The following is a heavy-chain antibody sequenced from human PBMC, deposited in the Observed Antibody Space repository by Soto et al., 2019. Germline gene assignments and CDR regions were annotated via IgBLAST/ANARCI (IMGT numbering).Heavy chain of an antibody. J-gene: IGHJ6*02. D-gene: IGHD3-10*01. CDR3: AREGYYGSGKPDGMDV. CDR2: INPNSGGT. V-gene: IGHV1-2*04. CDR1: GYTFTNYY. Sequence: ASVKVSCKASGYTFTNYYMHWVRQAPGQGLEWMGWINPNSGGTNYAQKFQGWVTMTRDTSISTAYMELSRLRSDDTAVYYCAREGYYGSGKPDGMDVWGQGTTVTVSS.